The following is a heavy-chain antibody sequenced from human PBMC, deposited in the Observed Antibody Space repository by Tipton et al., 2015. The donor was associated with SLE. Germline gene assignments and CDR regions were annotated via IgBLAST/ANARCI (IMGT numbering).Heavy chain of an antibody. V-gene: IGHV3-30-3*01. D-gene: IGHD6-19*01. CDR2: ISYDGSNK. CDR3: AKDYPDIAVAASGAFDI. J-gene: IGHJ3*02. CDR1: GFTFSSYA. Sequence: SLRLSCAASGFTFSSYAMHWVRQAPGKGLEWVAVISYDGSNKYYADSVKGRFTISRDNSKNTLYLQMNSLRAEDTAVYYCAKDYPDIAVAASGAFDIWGQGTMVTVSS.